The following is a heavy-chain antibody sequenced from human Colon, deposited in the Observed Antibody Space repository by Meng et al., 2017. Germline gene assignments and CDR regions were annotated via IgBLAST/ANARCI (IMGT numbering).Heavy chain of an antibody. D-gene: IGHD3-10*01. V-gene: IGHV3-74*01. CDR3: VCFGGFSGFDP. CDR2: INSDGGGG. CDR1: GFSIRNHY. Sequence: GGAGGGLVQPGGSLRLSCAASGFSIRNHYMHWVRQAPGKGLEWVSRINSDGGGGTYADFVKGRFTISRDNAKNTLYLQMNSLTAEDTAVYYCVCFGGFSGFDPWGQGILVTVSS. J-gene: IGHJ5*02.